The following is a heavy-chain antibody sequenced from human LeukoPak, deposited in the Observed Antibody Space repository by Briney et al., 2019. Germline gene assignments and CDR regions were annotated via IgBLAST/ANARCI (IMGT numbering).Heavy chain of an antibody. Sequence: PGGSLRLSRAASGFTFDDYGMSWVRQAPGKGLEWVSGINWNGGSTGYADSVKGRFTISRDNAKNSLYLQMNSLRAEDTALYYCARDPGEGTWEYYFDYWGQGTLVTVSS. V-gene: IGHV3-20*04. CDR1: GFTFDDYG. CDR2: INWNGGST. J-gene: IGHJ4*02. CDR3: ARDPGEGTWEYYFDY. D-gene: IGHD7-27*01.